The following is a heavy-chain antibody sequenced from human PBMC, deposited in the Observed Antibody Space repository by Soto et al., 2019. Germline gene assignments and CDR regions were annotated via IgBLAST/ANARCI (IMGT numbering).Heavy chain of an antibody. J-gene: IGHJ1*01. CDR2: IIPILGIA. D-gene: IGHD1-26*01. Sequence: QVQLVQSGAEVKKPGSSVKVSCKASGGTFSSYTISWVRQAPGQGLEWMGRIIPILGIANYAQKFQGRVTITADKSTSTSYREMSSLRSEDTAVYYCARETVGALGYWGQGTLVTVSS. CDR3: ARETVGALGY. CDR1: GGTFSSYT. V-gene: IGHV1-69*08.